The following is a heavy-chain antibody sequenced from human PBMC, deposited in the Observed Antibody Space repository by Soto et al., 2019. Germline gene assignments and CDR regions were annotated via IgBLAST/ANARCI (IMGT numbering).Heavy chain of an antibody. V-gene: IGHV5-51*01. J-gene: IGHJ3*02. D-gene: IGHD6-19*01. CDR1: GRTFTNHW. CDR3: ARQGDMAATPADAFDI. Sequence: GESLKISCKVSGRTFTNHWIAWVRQMPGKGLEWMGIIYPGDSDARYSPSFAGQVTISVDKSITTAYLHWSSLEASDSAVYYCARQGDMAATPADAFDIWGQGTLVTVS. CDR2: IYPGDSDA.